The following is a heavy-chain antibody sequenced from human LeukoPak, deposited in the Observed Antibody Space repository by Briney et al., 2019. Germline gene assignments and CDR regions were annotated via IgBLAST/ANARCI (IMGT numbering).Heavy chain of an antibody. D-gene: IGHD4-23*01. J-gene: IGHJ4*02. CDR2: INDRGRT. V-gene: IGHV4-34*01. Sequence: SETLSLTCAVHGGSFSGYHWNWIRQSPEKGLEWIGEINDRGRTNYNPALKSRVTLSVDTSRKQFSLRLSAVTAADTAIYYCARDPTTVVTLPYYFDFWGQGTLVTVSS. CDR1: GGSFSGYH. CDR3: ARDPTTVVTLPYYFDF.